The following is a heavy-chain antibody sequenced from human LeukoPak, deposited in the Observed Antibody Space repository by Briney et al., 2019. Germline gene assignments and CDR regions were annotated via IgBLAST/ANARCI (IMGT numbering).Heavy chain of an antibody. Sequence: PSETLSLTCTVSGGSISSSSYYWGWIRQPPGKGLEWIGSIYYSGSTYYNPSLKSRVTISVDTSKNQFSLKLSSVTAADTAVYYCQGRITIFGVVNMDVWGKGTTVTVSS. D-gene: IGHD3-3*01. J-gene: IGHJ6*03. CDR1: GGSISSSSYY. V-gene: IGHV4-39*01. CDR2: IYYSGST. CDR3: QGRITIFGVVNMDV.